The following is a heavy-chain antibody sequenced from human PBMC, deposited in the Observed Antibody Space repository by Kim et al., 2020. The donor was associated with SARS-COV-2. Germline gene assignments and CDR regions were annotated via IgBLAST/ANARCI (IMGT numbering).Heavy chain of an antibody. D-gene: IGHD3-22*01. Sequence: ASVKVSCKASGYTFTSYDINWVRQATGQGLEWMGWMNPYSGNTGHVQKFQGRVTMTRNTSISTAYMELSSLRSEDTAVYYCARTYDSSGYHSDYWGQGTLVTVSS. J-gene: IGHJ4*02. CDR2: MNPYSGNT. CDR1: GYTFTSYD. V-gene: IGHV1-8*01. CDR3: ARTYDSSGYHSDY.